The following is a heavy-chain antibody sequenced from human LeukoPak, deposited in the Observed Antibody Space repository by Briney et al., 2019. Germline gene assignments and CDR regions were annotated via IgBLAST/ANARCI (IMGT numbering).Heavy chain of an antibody. CDR3: ARVFMSSAPVTRKYYYYGMDV. CDR2: MNPYSGGT. D-gene: IGHD4-23*01. V-gene: IGHV1-2*02. J-gene: IGHJ6*02. CDR1: GYTFTGYS. Sequence: ASVKVSFKASGYTFTGYSMHWVRQAPGQGLEWMGWMNPYSGGTNYAQKFQGRVTMTSDTSISTAYMELSRLRSDDTAVYCCARVFMSSAPVTRKYYYYGMDVWGQGTTVTVSS.